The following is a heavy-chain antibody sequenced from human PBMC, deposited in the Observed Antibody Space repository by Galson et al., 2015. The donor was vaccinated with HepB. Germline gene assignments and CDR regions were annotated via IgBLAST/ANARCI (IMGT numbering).Heavy chain of an antibody. D-gene: IGHD2-21*01. Sequence: SLRLSCAASGFSLNTFVMHWVRQAPGRGLEWVALIWSDGSSPYYGDSVRGRFTISRGNSKNMLYLQMNNLGVADTAIYYCARDVVDDIYNDDYSSAAGYWGQGALVTVSS. CDR3: ARDVVDDIYNDDYSSAAGY. CDR1: GFSLNTFV. V-gene: IGHV3-33*01. CDR2: IWSDGSSP. J-gene: IGHJ4*02.